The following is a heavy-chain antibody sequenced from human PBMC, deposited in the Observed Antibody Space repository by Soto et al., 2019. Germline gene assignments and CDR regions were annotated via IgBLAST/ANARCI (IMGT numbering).Heavy chain of an antibody. Sequence: PGVSLXLSFAASGFTFDDYAMHWVRQAPGKGLEWVSGISWNSGSIGYADSVKGRFTISRDNAKNSLYLQMNSLRAEDTALYYCAKDMGCSSTSCYGGVAGYMDVWGKGTTVTVSS. V-gene: IGHV3-9*01. CDR3: AKDMGCSSTSCYGGVAGYMDV. CDR1: GFTFDDYA. CDR2: ISWNSGSI. J-gene: IGHJ6*03. D-gene: IGHD2-2*01.